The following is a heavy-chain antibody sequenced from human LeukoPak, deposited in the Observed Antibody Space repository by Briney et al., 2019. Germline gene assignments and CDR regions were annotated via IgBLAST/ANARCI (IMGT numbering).Heavy chain of an antibody. D-gene: IGHD2-8*01. CDR2: IYSSGST. V-gene: IGHV4-59*01. CDR1: GGSISGYY. Sequence: AETLSLTCTVSGGSISGYYWSWIRQPPGKGLEWLGYIYSSGSTNYNPSLESRVTMSIATSKNKFSLKLNSLTAADTAVYYCARYRRNNDYYLDDWGQGTLVTVSS. J-gene: IGHJ4*02. CDR3: ARYRRNNDYYLDD.